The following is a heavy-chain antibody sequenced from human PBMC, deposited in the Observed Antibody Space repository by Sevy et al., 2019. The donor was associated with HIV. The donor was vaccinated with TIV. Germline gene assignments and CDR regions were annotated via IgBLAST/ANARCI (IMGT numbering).Heavy chain of an antibody. J-gene: IGHJ4*02. D-gene: IGHD3-10*01. CDR1: GFTFNTYG. V-gene: IGHV3-33*01. Sequence: GGSLRLSCAASGFTFNTYGMHWVRQAPGKGLEWVAVIWYDGINKFYADSVKGRFTISRENSKNTLYLQMNSLRAADTAVYYCARDKSLPVSVTMVRGALSYYFDYWGQGTLVTVSS. CDR2: IWYDGINK. CDR3: ARDKSLPVSVTMVRGALSYYFDY.